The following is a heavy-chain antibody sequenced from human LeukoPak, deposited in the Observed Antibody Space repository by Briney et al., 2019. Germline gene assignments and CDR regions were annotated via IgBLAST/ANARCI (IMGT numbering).Heavy chain of an antibody. CDR1: GLTFSSYN. CDR3: ARGPISGWSADY. V-gene: IGHV3-48*02. D-gene: IGHD6-19*01. CDR2: ISNSGSMI. Sequence: PGGSLRLSCAVSGLTFSSYNMNWVRQAPGKGLEWVSYISNSGSMIYYADSVKGRFTLSRDNAKNSLYQQMNSLRDEDTAVYYCARGPISGWSADYWGQGTLVTVSS. J-gene: IGHJ4*02.